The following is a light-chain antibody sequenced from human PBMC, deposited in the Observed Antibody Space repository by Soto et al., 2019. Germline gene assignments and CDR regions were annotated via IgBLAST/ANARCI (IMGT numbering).Light chain of an antibody. CDR1: QVIRDD. CDR2: AAS. J-gene: IGKJ1*01. V-gene: IGKV1-6*01. CDR3: LQDFSYPRT. Sequence: AIQMTQSPSSLSASVGERVTITCRASQVIRDDLGWYQQKPGKAPKLLIFAASNLQSGVPSRFSGSGSGTDFTLTISSLQPEDFATYYCLQDFSYPRTFGQGTKVEIK.